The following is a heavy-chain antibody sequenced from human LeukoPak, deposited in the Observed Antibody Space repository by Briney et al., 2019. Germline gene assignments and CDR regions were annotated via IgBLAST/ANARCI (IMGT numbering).Heavy chain of an antibody. D-gene: IGHD3-22*01. Sequence: ASVKVSCKASGYTFTGYYIHWVRQAPGQGLEWMGWINPNSGGTNYAQKFQGRVTMTRDTSISTAYLELSRLRSDDTAVYYCASPGYYYDSSGYYPDYYYGMDVWGQGTTVTVSS. J-gene: IGHJ6*02. CDR1: GYTFTGYY. CDR3: ASPGYYYDSSGYYPDYYYGMDV. V-gene: IGHV1-2*02. CDR2: INPNSGGT.